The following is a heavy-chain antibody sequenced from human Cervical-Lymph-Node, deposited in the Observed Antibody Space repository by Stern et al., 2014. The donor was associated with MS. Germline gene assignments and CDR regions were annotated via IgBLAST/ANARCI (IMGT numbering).Heavy chain of an antibody. D-gene: IGHD5-18*01. Sequence: VQLVESGGGLVLPGGSLRLSCAASGFTFSNYAMNWVRQAPGKGLEWVSSISGSGDNTYYADSVKGRFTLSRDSSRNTLYLQMHSLRTGDTAVYYCAKGIGYSYGWGFDYWGQGTPVTVSS. J-gene: IGHJ4*02. V-gene: IGHV3-23*04. CDR1: GFTFSNYA. CDR2: ISGSGDNT. CDR3: AKGIGYSYGWGFDY.